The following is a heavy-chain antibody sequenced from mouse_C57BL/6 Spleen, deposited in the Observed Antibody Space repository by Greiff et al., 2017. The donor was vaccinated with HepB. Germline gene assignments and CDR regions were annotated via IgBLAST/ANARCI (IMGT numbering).Heavy chain of an antibody. D-gene: IGHD1-1*01. CDR1: GFNIKDDY. V-gene: IGHV14-4*01. Sequence: EVQLQQSGAELVRPGASVKLSCTASGFNIKDDYMHWVKQRPEQGLEWIGWIDPENGDTEYASKFQGKATITADPSSNTAYLQLSSLTSEDTAVYYCTTIITTVVATRAYWGQGTLVTVSA. CDR2: IDPENGDT. J-gene: IGHJ3*01. CDR3: TTIITTVVATRAY.